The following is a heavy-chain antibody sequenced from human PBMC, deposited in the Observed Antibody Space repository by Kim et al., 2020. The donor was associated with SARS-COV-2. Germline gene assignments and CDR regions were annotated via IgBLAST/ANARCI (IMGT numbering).Heavy chain of an antibody. V-gene: IGHV1-46*03. J-gene: IGHJ5*02. D-gene: IGHD3-10*01. CDR3: ARASYYYGWFDP. Sequence: SYAPKVQGRVPMTRDTSTSTVYMELSSLRSEDTAVYYCARASYYYGWFDPWGQGTLVTVSS.